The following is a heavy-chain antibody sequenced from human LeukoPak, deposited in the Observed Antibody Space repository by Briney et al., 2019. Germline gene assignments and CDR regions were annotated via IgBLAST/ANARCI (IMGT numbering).Heavy chain of an antibody. CDR2: ISTSGSTI. V-gene: IGHV3-48*04. D-gene: IGHD5-12*01. Sequence: PGGSLRLSCAASGFTFSSYNMNWVRQAPGKGLEWVSYISTSGSTIDYTDSVKGRFTISRDNAKNSLFLQLNSLRAEDTAVYYCAKEGRYSGSDYDYFFDYWGQGTLVTVSS. CDR3: AKEGRYSGSDYDYFFDY. CDR1: GFTFSSYN. J-gene: IGHJ4*02.